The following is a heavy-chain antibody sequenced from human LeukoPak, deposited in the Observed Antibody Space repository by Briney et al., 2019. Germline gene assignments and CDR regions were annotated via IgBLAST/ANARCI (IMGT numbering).Heavy chain of an antibody. D-gene: IGHD3-10*01. CDR1: GVTVSSNY. CDR3: AKSNGYGLVDI. J-gene: IGHJ3*02. CDR2: IFYSGST. V-gene: IGHV4-59*02. Sequence: GSLRLSCAASGVTVSSNYMSWVRQAPGKGLEWIGNIFYSGSTYYSPSLRSRVTISLDTSRNQFSLKLNSVTAADTAVYYCAKSNGYGLVDIWGQGTMVTVSS.